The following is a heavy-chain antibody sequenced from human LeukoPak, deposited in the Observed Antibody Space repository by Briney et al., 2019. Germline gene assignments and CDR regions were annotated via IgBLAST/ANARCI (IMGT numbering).Heavy chain of an antibody. CDR2: IYHSGST. J-gene: IGHJ3*02. D-gene: IGHD2-2*01. CDR3: ASGDYCVTSCPELDAFDI. CDR1: GGSISSGSYY. Sequence: RSETLSLTCTVSGGSISSGSYYWSWTRQPPGKGLEWIGYIYHSGSTYYNPSLKSRVTISIDRSKNQFSLRLSSVTAADTAVYYCASGDYCVTSCPELDAFDIWGQGTMVTVSS. V-gene: IGHV4-30-2*01.